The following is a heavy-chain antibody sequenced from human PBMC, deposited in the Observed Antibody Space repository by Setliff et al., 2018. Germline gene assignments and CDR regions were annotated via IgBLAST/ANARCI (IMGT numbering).Heavy chain of an antibody. CDR3: AKEYVVIQFVTNVHNHYGMDV. J-gene: IGHJ6*02. CDR1: GYSISSGFS. V-gene: IGHV4-38-2*02. D-gene: IGHD2-21*01. CDR2: ILFSGDT. Sequence: PSETLSLTCAVSGYSISSGFSWVWIRQSPGKGLEWIGRILFSGDTYYNPSLNSRVTISADTSKNQFSLNLSSVTAADTAVYYCAKEYVVIQFVTNVHNHYGMDVWGQGTMVTVSS.